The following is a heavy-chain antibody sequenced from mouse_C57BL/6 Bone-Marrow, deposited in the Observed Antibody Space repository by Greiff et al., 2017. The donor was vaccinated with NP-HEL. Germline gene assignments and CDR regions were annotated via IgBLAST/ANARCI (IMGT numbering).Heavy chain of an antibody. CDR2: ISSGGDYI. D-gene: IGHD2-5*01. CDR3: TRDHSNFSFDY. V-gene: IGHV5-9-1*02. Sequence: EVKVEESGEGLVKPGGSLKLSCAASGFTFSSYAMSWVRQTPEKRLEWVAYISSGGDYIYYADTVKGRFTISRDNARNTLYLQMSSLKSEDTAMYYCTRDHSNFSFDYWGQGTTLTVSS. CDR1: GFTFSSYA. J-gene: IGHJ2*01.